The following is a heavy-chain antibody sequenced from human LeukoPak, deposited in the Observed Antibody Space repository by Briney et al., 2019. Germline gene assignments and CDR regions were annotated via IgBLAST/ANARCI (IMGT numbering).Heavy chain of an antibody. Sequence: GASVKVSCKASGGTFISYAISWVRQAPGQGLEWMGRIIPILGIANYAQKFQGRVTITADNSTSTAYMELSSLRSEDTAVYYCARAETKTGYCSGGSCYFFDYWGQGTLVTVSS. CDR1: GGTFISYA. D-gene: IGHD2-15*01. V-gene: IGHV1-69*04. J-gene: IGHJ4*02. CDR2: IIPILGIA. CDR3: ARAETKTGYCSGGSCYFFDY.